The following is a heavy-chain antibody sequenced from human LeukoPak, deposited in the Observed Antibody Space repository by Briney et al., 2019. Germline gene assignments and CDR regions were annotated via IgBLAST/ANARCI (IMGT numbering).Heavy chain of an antibody. V-gene: IGHV3-23*01. Sequence: GGSLRLPCAASGFTFSSYSMNWVRQAPGKGLEWVSAIAGNGGRTYYADSVKGRFTISRDNSKNTLYLQMNSLRAEDTAVYYCATNNLGAQDLDYWGQGTLVTVSS. J-gene: IGHJ4*02. D-gene: IGHD1-26*01. CDR1: GFTFSSYS. CDR3: ATNNLGAQDLDY. CDR2: IAGNGGRT.